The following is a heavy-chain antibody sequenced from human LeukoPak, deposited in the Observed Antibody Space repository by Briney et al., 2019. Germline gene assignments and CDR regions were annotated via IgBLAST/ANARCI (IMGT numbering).Heavy chain of an antibody. J-gene: IGHJ6*03. Sequence: SLKVSCKASVYIFTRYDLNFVRQASGESLAWMDWMNLNRANTGYAQNFQARVTITSNTPISTPYMEPTCLRSEETPQYGRAIGCRGSGWYFHDYYQMDVWGKGTTVTVSS. V-gene: IGHV1-8*03. CDR1: VYIFTRYD. CDR2: MNLNRANT. CDR3: AIGCRGSGWYFHDYYQMDV. D-gene: IGHD6-19*01.